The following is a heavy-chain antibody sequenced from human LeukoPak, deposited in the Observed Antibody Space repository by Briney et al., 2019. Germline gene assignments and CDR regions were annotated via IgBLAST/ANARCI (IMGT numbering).Heavy chain of an antibody. J-gene: IGHJ5*02. CDR3: ARGYDYSWFDP. CDR2: LNSDGSST. D-gene: IGHD5-12*01. V-gene: IGHV3-74*01. Sequence: PGGSLRLSCAASGFTFSSYWMHWVRQAPGKGLVWVSRLNSDGSSTDYADSVKGRFTISRVNARNTLYLQMNSLRAEDTAVYYCARGYDYSWFDPWGQGTLVTVSS. CDR1: GFTFSSYW.